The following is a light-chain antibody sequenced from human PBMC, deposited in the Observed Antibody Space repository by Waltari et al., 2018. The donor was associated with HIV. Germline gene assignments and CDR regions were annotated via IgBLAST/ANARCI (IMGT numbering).Light chain of an antibody. CDR1: SSNIGAGSD. V-gene: IGLV1-40*01. J-gene: IGLJ2*01. Sequence: QSVLTQPPSVSGAPGQKVTVSCTGSSSNIGAGSDVHWYQQFPGTAPKLLVYGNGNRPSGVPDRFSASKAGTSASLAITGLQAEDEADYYCQSFDKSLRDTVVFGGGTRVSVL. CDR3: QSFDKSLRDTVV. CDR2: GNG.